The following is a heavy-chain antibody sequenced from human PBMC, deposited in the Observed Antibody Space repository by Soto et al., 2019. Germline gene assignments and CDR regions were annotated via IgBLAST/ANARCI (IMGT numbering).Heavy chain of an antibody. CDR1: GFTFSSYA. Sequence: GGSLRLSCAASGFTFSSYAMSWVRQAPGKGLEWVSAISGSGGSTYYADSVKGRFTISRDNSKNTLYLQMNSLRAEDTAVYYCTREPGHEAALYYYYGMDVWGQGTTVTVSS. J-gene: IGHJ6*02. CDR2: ISGSGGST. V-gene: IGHV3-23*01. CDR3: TREPGHEAALYYYYGMDV.